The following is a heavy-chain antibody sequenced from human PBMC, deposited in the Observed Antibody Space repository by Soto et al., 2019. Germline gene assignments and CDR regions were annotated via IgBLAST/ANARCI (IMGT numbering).Heavy chain of an antibody. V-gene: IGHV1-46*01. CDR2: INPNGGGI. D-gene: IGHD6-19*01. Sequence: QVQLVQSGAEVKKPGASVKVSCKASGYTFTSYYMHWVRQAPGQGLEWMGIINPNGGGIRYAQKFQDRVTMTRDTSTSTVYMELSSLRSEDTAVYYCARTIHGSGWMYFFDYWGQGTLVTVS. CDR1: GYTFTSYY. J-gene: IGHJ4*02. CDR3: ARTIHGSGWMYFFDY.